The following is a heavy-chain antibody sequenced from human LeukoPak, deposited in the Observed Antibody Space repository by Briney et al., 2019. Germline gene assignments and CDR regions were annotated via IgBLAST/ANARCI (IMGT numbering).Heavy chain of an antibody. CDR2: IIPIFGTA. D-gene: IGHD2-2*01. Sequence: SVKVSCKASGGTFSSYAISWVRQAPGQGLEWMGGIIPIFGTANYAQKFQGRVTITADESTSTAYMELSSLRSEDTAVYYCARASLNDRYCSSTSCYFYWGQRTLVTVSS. CDR1: GGTFSSYA. J-gene: IGHJ4*02. CDR3: ARASLNDRYCSSTSCYFY. V-gene: IGHV1-69*13.